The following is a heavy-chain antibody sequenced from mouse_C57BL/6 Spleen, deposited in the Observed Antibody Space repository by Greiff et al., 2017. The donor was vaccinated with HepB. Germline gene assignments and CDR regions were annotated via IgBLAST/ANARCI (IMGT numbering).Heavy chain of an antibody. CDR3: TRRNWDD. CDR1: GYTFTDYE. D-gene: IGHD4-1*01. J-gene: IGHJ2*01. CDR2: IDPETGGT. Sequence: VKLMESGAELVRPGASVTLSCKASGYTFTDYEMHWVKQTPVHGLEWIGAIDPETGGTAYNQKFKGKAILTADKSSSTAYMELRSLTSEDSAVYYCTRRNWDDWGQGTTLTVSS. V-gene: IGHV1-15*01.